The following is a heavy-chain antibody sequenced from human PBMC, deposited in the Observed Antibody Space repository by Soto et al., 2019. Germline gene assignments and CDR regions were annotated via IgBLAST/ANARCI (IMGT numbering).Heavy chain of an antibody. CDR1: GFTFSDSA. V-gene: IGHV3-23*01. CDR2: ISGSGVST. J-gene: IGHJ5*02. Sequence: GGSLRLSCAASGFTFSDSAMTWVRQAPGKGLEWVSVISGSGVSTYYADSVRGRFTISRDNSQNMVYLQMNSLRPEDTALYYCAKDQKDCSITTCDLPLYNWFDPWGQGTLVTVSS. CDR3: AKDQKDCSITTCDLPLYNWFDP. D-gene: IGHD2-2*01.